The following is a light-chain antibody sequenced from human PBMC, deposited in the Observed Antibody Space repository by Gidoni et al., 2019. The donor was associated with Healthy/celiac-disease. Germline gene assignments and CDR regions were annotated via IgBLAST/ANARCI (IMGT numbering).Light chain of an antibody. CDR3: KQYNNWPRT. Sequence: EIVMTQPPATLSVSPGERATLSCRASQSVSSNLAGYQQKPGQAPRLLIYGASTRATGIPARFSGSGSGTEFTLTISSLQSEDFAVYYCKQYNNWPRTFGQGTKLEIK. V-gene: IGKV3-15*01. CDR1: QSVSSN. J-gene: IGKJ2*01. CDR2: GAS.